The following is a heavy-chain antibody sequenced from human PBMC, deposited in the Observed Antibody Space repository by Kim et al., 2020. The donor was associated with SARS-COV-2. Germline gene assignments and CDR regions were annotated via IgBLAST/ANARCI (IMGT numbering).Heavy chain of an antibody. CDR1: GESFSGFN. CDR3: ASRDTGRGIDY. D-gene: IGHD3-10*01. V-gene: IGHV4-34*01. Sequence: SETLSLTCAVYGESFSGFNWTWIRQPPEKGLEWLGEVTHGGGTNYNPSLKGGVTISAETSKNQFSLKLSSMTAADAAMYFCASRDTGRGIDYWARGTL. CDR2: VTHGGGT. J-gene: IGHJ4*02.